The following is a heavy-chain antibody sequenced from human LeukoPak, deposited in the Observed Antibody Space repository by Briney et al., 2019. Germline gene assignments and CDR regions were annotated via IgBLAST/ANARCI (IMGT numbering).Heavy chain of an antibody. D-gene: IGHD3-22*01. CDR1: GYTFTSYG. CDR3: ASWAYYYDGYYFDY. Sequence: GASVKVSCKASGYTFTSYGISWVRQAPGQGLEWMGWISAYNGNTNYAQKLQGRVTMTTDTSTSTAYMELRSLRSDDTAVYYCASWAYYYDGYYFDYWGQGTLVTVSS. V-gene: IGHV1-18*01. J-gene: IGHJ4*02. CDR2: ISAYNGNT.